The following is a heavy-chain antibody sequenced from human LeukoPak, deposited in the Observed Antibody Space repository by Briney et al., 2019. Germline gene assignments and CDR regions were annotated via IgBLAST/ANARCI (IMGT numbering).Heavy chain of an antibody. J-gene: IGHJ4*02. CDR2: IDQGGSVR. D-gene: IGHD6-13*01. Sequence: GGSLRLSCAASGFTFSTYWMSWVRQTPEKGLEFVANIDQGGSVRNYMDSLKGRCTISRDNAKKSLYLEINSLRADDTAVYYCARDPESSSFDLWGRGALVTVSS. CDR3: ARDPESSSFDL. V-gene: IGHV3-7*01. CDR1: GFTFSTYW.